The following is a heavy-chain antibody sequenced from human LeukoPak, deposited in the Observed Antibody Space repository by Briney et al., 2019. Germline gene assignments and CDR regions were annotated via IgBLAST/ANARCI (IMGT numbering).Heavy chain of an antibody. CDR2: ISYDGSNK. J-gene: IGHJ3*02. CDR3: AKGTKLGYCSGGSCFNAFDI. V-gene: IGHV3-30*18. D-gene: IGHD2-15*01. CDR1: GFTFSSYG. Sequence: GGSLRLSCAASGFTFSSYGMHWVRRAPGKGLEWVAVISYDGSNKYYADSVKGRFTISRDNSKNTLYLQMNSLRAEDTAVYYCAKGTKLGYCSGGSCFNAFDIWGQGTMVTVSS.